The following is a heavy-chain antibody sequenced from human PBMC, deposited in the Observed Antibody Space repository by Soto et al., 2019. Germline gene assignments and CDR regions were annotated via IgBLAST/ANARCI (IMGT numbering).Heavy chain of an antibody. CDR2: IYYSGST. CDR3: ARGLSSSASLDY. D-gene: IGHD6-6*01. Sequence: PSETLSLTCTVSGGSISSGDYYWSWIRQPPGKGLEWMGYIYYSGSTYYNPSLKSRVTIPVDTSKNQFSLKLSSVTAADTAVYYCARGLSSSASLDYWGQGTLVTVSS. V-gene: IGHV4-30-4*01. J-gene: IGHJ4*02. CDR1: GGSISSGDYY.